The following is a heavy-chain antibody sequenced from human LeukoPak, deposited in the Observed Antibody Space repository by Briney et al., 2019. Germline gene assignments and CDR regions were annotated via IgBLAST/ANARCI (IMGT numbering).Heavy chain of an antibody. CDR1: GFTFSSYG. J-gene: IGHJ4*02. CDR3: AKPSFGGSYYFFDY. Sequence: PAGSLRLSCAASGFTFSSYGMHWVRQAPGKGLAWVAVISYDGSNKYYAESVKGRFTISRDNSKHTLYLQMNSLRAEDTAVYYCAKPSFGGSYYFFDYWGQGTLVTVSS. V-gene: IGHV3-30*18. D-gene: IGHD2-15*01. CDR2: ISYDGSNK.